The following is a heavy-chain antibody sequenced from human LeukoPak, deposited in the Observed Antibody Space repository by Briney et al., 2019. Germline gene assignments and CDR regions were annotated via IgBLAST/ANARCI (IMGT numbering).Heavy chain of an antibody. V-gene: IGHV1-69*01. CDR3: ARDTYDSSGYYYPDY. CDR1: GGTFSSYA. CDR2: IIPIFGTA. D-gene: IGHD3-22*01. Sequence: ASMKVSCKASGGTFSSYAISWVRQAPGQGLEWMGGIIPIFGTANYAQKFQGRVTITADESTSTAYMELSSLRSEDTAVYYCARDTYDSSGYYYPDYWGQGTLVTVSS. J-gene: IGHJ4*02.